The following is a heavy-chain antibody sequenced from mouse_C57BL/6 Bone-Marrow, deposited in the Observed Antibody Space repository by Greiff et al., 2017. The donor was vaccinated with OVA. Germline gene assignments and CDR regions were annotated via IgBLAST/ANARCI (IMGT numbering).Heavy chain of an antibody. CDR2: IYPGGGYT. V-gene: IGHV1-63*01. D-gene: IGHD1-1*01. CDR1: GYTFTNYW. CDR3: ARWGYYGSRAWFAY. Sequence: QVQLQQSGAELVRPGTSVKMSCKASGYTFTNYWIGWAKQRPGHGLEWIGDIYPGGGYTNYNEKFKGKATLTADKSSSTAYMQFSSLTSEDSAIYYCARWGYYGSRAWFAYWGQGTLVTVSA. J-gene: IGHJ3*01.